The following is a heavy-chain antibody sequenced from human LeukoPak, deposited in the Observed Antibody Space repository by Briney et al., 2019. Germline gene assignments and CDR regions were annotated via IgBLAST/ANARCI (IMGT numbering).Heavy chain of an antibody. D-gene: IGHD6-19*01. CDR3: AKDNRRHYTSGPNPDSLH. V-gene: IGHV3-9*01. Sequence: PGGSLRLSCAGSGFIFNNYAMHWVRQPPGKGLEWVSGISWNSGSIDYADSVKGRFTISRDNAKNSPYLQMNSLRVKDTAFYYCAKDNRRHYTSGPNPDSLHWGQGALVTVSS. CDR2: ISWNSGSI. CDR1: GFIFNNYA. J-gene: IGHJ4*02.